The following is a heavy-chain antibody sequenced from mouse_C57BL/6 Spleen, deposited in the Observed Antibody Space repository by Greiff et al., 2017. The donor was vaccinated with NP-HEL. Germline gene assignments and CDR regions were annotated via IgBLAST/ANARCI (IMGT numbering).Heavy chain of an antibody. Sequence: QVQLQQPGAELVRPGSSVKLSCKASGYTFTSYWMDWVKQRPGQGLEWIGNIYPSDSETHYNQKFKDKATLTVDKSSSTAYMQLSSLTSEDSAVYYCARSHYYYGSCYDYWGQGTTLTVSS. V-gene: IGHV1-61*01. D-gene: IGHD1-1*01. CDR3: ARSHYYYGSCYDY. CDR1: GYTFTSYW. CDR2: IYPSDSET. J-gene: IGHJ2*01.